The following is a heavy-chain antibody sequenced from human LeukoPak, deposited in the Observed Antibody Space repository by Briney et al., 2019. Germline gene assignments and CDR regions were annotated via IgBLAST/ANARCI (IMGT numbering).Heavy chain of an antibody. J-gene: IGHJ4*02. CDR2: ISDTSSKI. Sequence: GGSLRLSCAASGFTFNTYSMNWVRQAPGKGLEWVSYISDTSSKIYYADSVRGRFTISRDNAKNSLYLQMNSLRAEDTALYYCAKGGDTVKGYSYGRPFDYWGQGTLVTVSS. D-gene: IGHD5-18*01. CDR1: GFTFNTYS. CDR3: AKGGDTVKGYSYGRPFDY. V-gene: IGHV3-48*04.